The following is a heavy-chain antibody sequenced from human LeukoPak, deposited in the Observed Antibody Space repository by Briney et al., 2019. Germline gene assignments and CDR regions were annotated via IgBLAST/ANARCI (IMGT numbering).Heavy chain of an antibody. V-gene: IGHV3-7*01. Sequence: GGSLRLSCAASGFTFSNSCMTWVRQAPGKGLEWVANIRQDGSEETYVDSVRGRFTISRDNAKNSLYLQMNTLRAEDTAMYYCARDRSISGVVTLDYWGQGALVAVSS. J-gene: IGHJ4*02. D-gene: IGHD3-3*01. CDR2: IRQDGSEE. CDR1: GFTFSNSC. CDR3: ARDRSISGVVTLDY.